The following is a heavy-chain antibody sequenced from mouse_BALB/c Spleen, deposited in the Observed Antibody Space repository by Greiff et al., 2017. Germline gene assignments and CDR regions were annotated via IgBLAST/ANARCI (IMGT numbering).Heavy chain of an antibody. V-gene: IGHV2-9*02. Sequence: VKLVESGPGLVAPSQSLSITCTVSGFSLTSYGVHWVRQPPGKGLEWLGVIWAGGSTNFNSALMSRLSISKDNSKRQVLLKMNSLQTDDTAMYYCASDLLPFDYWGQGTLVTVSA. D-gene: IGHD2-1*01. CDR1: GFSLTSYG. J-gene: IGHJ3*01. CDR3: ASDLLPFDY. CDR2: IWAGGST.